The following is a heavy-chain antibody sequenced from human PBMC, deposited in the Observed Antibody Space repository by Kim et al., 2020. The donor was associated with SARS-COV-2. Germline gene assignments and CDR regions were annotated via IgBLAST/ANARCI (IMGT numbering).Heavy chain of an antibody. CDR1: GFIFSDYY. Sequence: GGSLRLSCAASGFIFSDYYMDWVRQAPGKGLEWIGRSSNKGDGYTSEFAASVKGRFTLSRDESASSLYLQMNNLKVEDTAIYYCSRRGVACRSLGYWGQGTLVTVSS. V-gene: IGHV3-72*01. CDR3: SRRGVACRSLGY. J-gene: IGHJ4*02. CDR2: SSNKGDGYTS. D-gene: IGHD3-10*01.